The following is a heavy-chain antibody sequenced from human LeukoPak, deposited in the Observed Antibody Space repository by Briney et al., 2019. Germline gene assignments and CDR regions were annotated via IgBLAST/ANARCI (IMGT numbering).Heavy chain of an antibody. CDR2: INHSGST. Sequence: PSETLSLTCAVYGGSFSGYYWSWIRQPPGKGLEWIGEINHSGSTNYHPSLKSRVTISVDTSKQQFSLKLSSVTAADTAVYYCARGPSMGARGYAFDIWGQGTMVTVSS. D-gene: IGHD1-26*01. J-gene: IGHJ3*02. CDR1: GGSFSGYY. CDR3: ARGPSMGARGYAFDI. V-gene: IGHV4-34*01.